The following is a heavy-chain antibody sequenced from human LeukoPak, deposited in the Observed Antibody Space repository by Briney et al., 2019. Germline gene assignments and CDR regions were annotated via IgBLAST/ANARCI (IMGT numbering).Heavy chain of an antibody. J-gene: IGHJ3*01. CDR2: VYYTGST. CDR1: GXSIRSYY. CDR3: ARDRGVGGSAAIDAFDV. Sequence: SETLSLTCTVSGXSIRSYYWSWIRQPPGKGLEWIGYVYYTGSTNYNPSLKSRVTISLDTSKNQFSLKLSSVTAADTAVYYCARDRGVGGSAAIDAFDVWGQGTMATVSS. D-gene: IGHD3-10*01. V-gene: IGHV4-59*01.